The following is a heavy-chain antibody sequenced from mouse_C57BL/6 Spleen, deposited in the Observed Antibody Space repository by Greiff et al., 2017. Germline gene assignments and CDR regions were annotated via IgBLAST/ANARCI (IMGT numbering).Heavy chain of an antibody. CDR3: VRHQGYTLGYFDV. D-gene: IGHD1-3*01. CDR1: GFSFNTYA. J-gene: IGHJ1*03. CDR2: IRSKSNNYAT. V-gene: IGHV10-1*01. Sequence: GGGLVQPKGSLKLSCAASGFSFNTYAMNWVRQAPGKGLEWVARIRSKSNNYATYYADSVKDRFTISSDDSESMLYLQMNNLKTEDTAMYYCVRHQGYTLGYFDVWGTGTTVTVSS.